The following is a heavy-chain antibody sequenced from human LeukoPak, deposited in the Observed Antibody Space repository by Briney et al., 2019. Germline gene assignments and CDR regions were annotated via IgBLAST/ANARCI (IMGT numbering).Heavy chain of an antibody. V-gene: IGHV3-21*01. CDR1: GFIFSTYD. CDR3: ARFRCSGGGCRIAYFSMDV. J-gene: IGHJ6*02. Sequence: PGGSLRLSCAASGFIFSTYDMSWVRQAPGKGLEWVSSIDTSSSYIYYADSVRGRFAISRDNAKNSLYLQMNSLRADDTALYYCARFRCSGGGCRIAYFSMDVWGQGTTVTVSS. CDR2: IDTSSSYI. D-gene: IGHD2-15*01.